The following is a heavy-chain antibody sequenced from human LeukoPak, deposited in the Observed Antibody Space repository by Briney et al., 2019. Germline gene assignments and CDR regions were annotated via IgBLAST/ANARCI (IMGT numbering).Heavy chain of an antibody. CDR2: IYSGGST. CDR3: AREAYYYDSIVDY. CDR1: GFTVSSNY. Sequence: GGSLRLSCAASGFTVSSNYMSWVRQAPGKGLEWVSVIYSGGSTYYADSVKGRFTISRDNSKNTLYLQMNSLRAEDTAVYYCAREAYYYDSIVDYWGQGTLVTVSS. V-gene: IGHV3-53*01. D-gene: IGHD3-22*01. J-gene: IGHJ4*02.